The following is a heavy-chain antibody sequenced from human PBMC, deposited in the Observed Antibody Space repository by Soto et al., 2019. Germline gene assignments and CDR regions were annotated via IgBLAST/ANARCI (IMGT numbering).Heavy chain of an antibody. D-gene: IGHD3-22*01. CDR1: GASISSGDYY. CDR3: ARDRYNYDSSGYLAGWFDP. V-gene: IGHV4-30-4*01. J-gene: IGHJ5*02. Sequence: QVQLQESGPGLVKPSQTLSLTCTVSGASISSGDYYWSWIRQPPGKGLEWIGYIYSSGSTDYNSSLKRRLTISGDTSKNQFSLKLSSVTAADTAVYYCARDRYNYDSSGYLAGWFDPWGQGTLVTVSS. CDR2: IYSSGST.